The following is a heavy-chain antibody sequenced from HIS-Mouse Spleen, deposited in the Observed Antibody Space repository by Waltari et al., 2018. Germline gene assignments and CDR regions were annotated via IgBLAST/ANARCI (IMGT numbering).Heavy chain of an antibody. J-gene: IGHJ4*02. CDR1: GYTFTGYY. D-gene: IGHD2-2*02. Sequence: QVQLVQSGAEVKKPGASVKVSCKASGYTFTGYYMHWVRQAPGQGLEWMGESTPSSGGTNYAQKFEGRVTKTRDTSISTAYMELSRLRSDDTAVYYCARYTALYRLYYFDYWGQGTLVTVSS. CDR2: STPSSGGT. CDR3: ARYTALYRLYYFDY. V-gene: IGHV1-2*02.